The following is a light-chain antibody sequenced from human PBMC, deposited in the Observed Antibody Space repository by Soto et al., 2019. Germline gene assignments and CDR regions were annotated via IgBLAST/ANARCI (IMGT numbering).Light chain of an antibody. Sequence: DIQMTQSPSTLSASVGDRVTITCRASQRISSWLAWYQQKPGKAPNLLIYKASSLESGVPSRFSGSGSGTEFTLTISSLQPDDFATYYCQQYESYSVTFGQGTRLEIK. CDR1: QRISSW. J-gene: IGKJ5*01. V-gene: IGKV1-5*03. CDR3: QQYESYSVT. CDR2: KAS.